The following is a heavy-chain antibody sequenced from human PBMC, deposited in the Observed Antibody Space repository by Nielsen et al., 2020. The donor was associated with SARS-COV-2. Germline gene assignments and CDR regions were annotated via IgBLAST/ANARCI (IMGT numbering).Heavy chain of an antibody. Sequence: ALVKVSCKASGYTFTGYYMHWVRQAPGQGLEWMGWINPNSGGTNYAQKFQGWVTMTRDTSISTAYMELSRLRSDDTAVYYCARGKLELRYYGMDVWGQGTTVTVSS. V-gene: IGHV1-2*04. CDR2: INPNSGGT. CDR1: GYTFTGYY. J-gene: IGHJ6*02. D-gene: IGHD1-7*01. CDR3: ARGKLELRYYGMDV.